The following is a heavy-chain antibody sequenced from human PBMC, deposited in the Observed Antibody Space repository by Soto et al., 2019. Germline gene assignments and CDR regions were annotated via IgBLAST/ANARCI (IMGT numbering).Heavy chain of an antibody. V-gene: IGHV3-74*01. D-gene: IGHD2-8*01. Sequence: EVQLVESGGGLVQPGGTLRISCAASGLIFSNYKMHWIRKAPGKGLVWVSRINTDGSITDYADSVKGRFTVSRDNAKNTIYLQMNSLTADDTSVYYCARDTNGLHYWGQGTLVTVSS. J-gene: IGHJ4*02. CDR1: GLIFSNYK. CDR2: INTDGSIT. CDR3: ARDTNGLHY.